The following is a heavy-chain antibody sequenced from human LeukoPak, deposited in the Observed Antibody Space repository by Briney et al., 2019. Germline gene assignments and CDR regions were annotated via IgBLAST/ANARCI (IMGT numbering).Heavy chain of an antibody. CDR1: GFTFGDYS. D-gene: IGHD5-18*01. CDR3: ARGGYSYGSSFDS. CDR2: IYSGSYT. V-gene: IGHV3-53*01. J-gene: IGHJ4*02. Sequence: GGSLRLSCTASGFTFGDYSMNWARQAPGKGLEWVSVIYSGSYTYYADSVKGRFTISRDNSKNTLYLQMNSLRAEDTAVYYCARGGYSYGSSFDSWGQGTLVTVSS.